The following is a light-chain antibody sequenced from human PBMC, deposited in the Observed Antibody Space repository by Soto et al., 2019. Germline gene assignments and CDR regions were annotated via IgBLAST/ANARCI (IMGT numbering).Light chain of an antibody. Sequence: DIHLTQSPSSLSASVGDRVTITCRASQRISNYLNWYQQKAGKATKFLIFGASTLQTGVPSRFSGSGSGTDFTRTISGRQPEDFATYYWQQSYSGPRTFGQGTKMK. CDR1: QRISNY. CDR2: GAS. V-gene: IGKV1-39*01. J-gene: IGKJ2*01. CDR3: QQSYSGPRT.